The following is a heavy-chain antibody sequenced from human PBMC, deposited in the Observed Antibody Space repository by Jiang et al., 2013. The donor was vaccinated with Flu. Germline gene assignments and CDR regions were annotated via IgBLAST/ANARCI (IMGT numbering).Heavy chain of an antibody. CDR1: GFTFSSYS. CDR2: ISGSGGST. J-gene: IGHJ5*02. Sequence: QLVESGGGLVRPGGSLRLSCAASGFTFSSYSMTWVRQAPGEWLEWVSAISGSGGSTYYADSVKGRFTISRDNSKNTLYLQMNSLRAEDTAVYYCAKGAQWLVYWFDPWGQGTLVTVSS. V-gene: IGHV3-23*04. D-gene: IGHD6-19*01. CDR3: AKGAQWLVYWFDP.